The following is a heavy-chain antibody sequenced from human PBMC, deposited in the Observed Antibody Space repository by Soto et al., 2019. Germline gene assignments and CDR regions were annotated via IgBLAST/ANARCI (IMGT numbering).Heavy chain of an antibody. CDR3: AKRGSGSQFDY. CDR2: ISGSGGST. D-gene: IGHD1-26*01. J-gene: IGHJ4*02. Sequence: EVQLLESGGGLVQLGGSLRLSCAASGFTFSSYAMSWVRQAPGKGLEWVSVISGSGGSTYYADSVKGRFTISRDNSKNTLYLQMNSLRAEDTAVHYCAKRGSGSQFDYWGQGTLVTVSS. CDR1: GFTFSSYA. V-gene: IGHV3-23*01.